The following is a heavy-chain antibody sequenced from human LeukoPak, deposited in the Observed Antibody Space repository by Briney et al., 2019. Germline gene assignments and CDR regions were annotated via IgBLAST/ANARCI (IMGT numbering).Heavy chain of an antibody. D-gene: IGHD2-15*01. CDR1: GFTFGDYA. Sequence: GGSLRLSFTASGFTFGDYAMSWVRQAPGKGLEWVGLIRNKAYRGTTEYAASVKGRFTISRDDSKTIAYLQMNSLKTEDTAVYYCARYCSGGSCNYEIDYWGQETLVTVSS. CDR2: IRNKAYRGTT. CDR3: ARYCSGGSCNYEIDY. J-gene: IGHJ4*02. V-gene: IGHV3-49*04.